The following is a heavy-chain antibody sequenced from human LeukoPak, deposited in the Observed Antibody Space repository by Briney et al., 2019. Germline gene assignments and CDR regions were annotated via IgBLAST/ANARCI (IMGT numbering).Heavy chain of an antibody. CDR1: GFTFSSYA. CDR3: AGGGGGTNQLDY. J-gene: IGHJ4*02. CDR2: ISYDGSNK. Sequence: GRSLRLSCAASGFTFSSYAMHWVRQAPGKGLEWVAVISYDGSNKYYADSVKGRFTISRDNSKNTLYLQMNSLGAEDTAVYYLAGGGGGTNQLDYWGQGTLVTVSS. V-gene: IGHV3-30*04. D-gene: IGHD2-15*01.